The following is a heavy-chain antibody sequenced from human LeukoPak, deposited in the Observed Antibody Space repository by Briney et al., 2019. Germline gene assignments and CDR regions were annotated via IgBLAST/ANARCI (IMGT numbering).Heavy chain of an antibody. CDR1: RGSISSGSYY. V-gene: IGHV4-39*01. J-gene: IGHJ4*02. Sequence: SETLSLTCTVPRGSISSGSYYWGWIRQPPGKELEWIGSISYTGSTYYNPSLKSRVTMSVDTSNNQFSVSLRSVTAADTAMYYCARQRYYDSLTGFYDVWFFDYWGQGILVTVSS. D-gene: IGHD3-9*01. CDR3: ARQRYYDSLTGFYDVWFFDY. CDR2: ISYTGST.